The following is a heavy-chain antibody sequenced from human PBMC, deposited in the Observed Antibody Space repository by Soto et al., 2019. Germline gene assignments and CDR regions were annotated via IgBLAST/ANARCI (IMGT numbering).Heavy chain of an antibody. CDR3: ARSVELDY. D-gene: IGHD1-7*01. Sequence: LRLSCVASGFTFSDFYMSWIRQAPGKGLEWVSYISLSRGYTKYADSVKGRFTISRDNAKNSLYLQMSSLRAEDTAVYYCARSVELDYWGQGTLVTVSS. CDR1: GFTFSDFY. V-gene: IGHV3-11*06. J-gene: IGHJ4*02. CDR2: ISLSRGYT.